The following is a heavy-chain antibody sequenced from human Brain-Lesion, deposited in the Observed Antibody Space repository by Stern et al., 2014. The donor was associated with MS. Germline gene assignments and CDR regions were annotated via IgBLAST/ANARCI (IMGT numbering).Heavy chain of an antibody. J-gene: IGHJ6*02. CDR3: ARDPRRGGLSGYYHGMDV. D-gene: IGHD3-10*01. CDR1: GASISNTQW. V-gene: IGHV4-4*02. CDR2: IYQSGSA. Sequence: QVQLVQSGPGLVKPSGTLSLTCAVSGASISNTQWWTWVRQSPGKGLEWIGEIYQSGSANYNPSLRIRVTISVDRSKNSFSLKLNSVTAADTAVYYCARDPRRGGLSGYYHGMDVWGQGTTVTVSS.